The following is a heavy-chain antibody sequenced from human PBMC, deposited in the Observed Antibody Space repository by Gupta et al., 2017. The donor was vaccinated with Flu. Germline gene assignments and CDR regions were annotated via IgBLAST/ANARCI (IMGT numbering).Heavy chain of an antibody. CDR2: ISYDGSNK. Sequence: QVQLVESGGGVVQPGRSLRLSCAASGFTFSSYGMHWVRQAPGKGLEWVAVISYDGSNKYYADSVKGRFTISRDNSKNTLYLQMNSLRAEDTAVYYCATTTLGIAVAGFDYWGQGTLVTVSS. V-gene: IGHV3-30*03. D-gene: IGHD6-19*01. CDR1: GFTFSSYG. J-gene: IGHJ4*02. CDR3: ATTTLGIAVAGFDY.